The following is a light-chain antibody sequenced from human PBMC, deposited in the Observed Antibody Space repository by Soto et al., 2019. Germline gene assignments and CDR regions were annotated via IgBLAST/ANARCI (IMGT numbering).Light chain of an antibody. Sequence: ELILTQSPDTLSLSPGERATLSCRASQTVSSNYLAWRQQRPVQAPRLLIYGASTRAAGIPDRFSGSGSGTDFTRTITRLEPDGSEVYFCQQYTGPPTTFGQGTRLEIK. J-gene: IGKJ5*01. V-gene: IGKV3-20*01. CDR1: QTVSSNY. CDR3: QQYTGPPTT. CDR2: GAS.